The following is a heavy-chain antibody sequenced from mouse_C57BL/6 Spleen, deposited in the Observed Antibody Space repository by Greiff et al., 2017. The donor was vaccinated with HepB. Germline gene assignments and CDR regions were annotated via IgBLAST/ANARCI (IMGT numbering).Heavy chain of an antibody. D-gene: IGHD1-1*01. V-gene: IGHV2-9-1*01. CDR2: IWTGGGT. J-gene: IGHJ1*03. CDR1: GFSLTSYA. CDR3: ASHYYGSSYWYFDV. Sequence: VKLVESGPGLVAPSQSLSITCTVSGFSLTSYAISWVRQPPGKGLEWLGVIWTGGGTNYNLALKSRLSISKDNSKSQVFLKMNSLQTDDTARYYCASHYYGSSYWYFDVWGTGTTVTVSS.